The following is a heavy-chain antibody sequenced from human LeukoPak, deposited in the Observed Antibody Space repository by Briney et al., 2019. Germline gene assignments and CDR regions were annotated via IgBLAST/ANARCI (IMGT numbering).Heavy chain of an antibody. Sequence: GGSLRLSCAASGFTFNSYNMNWIRQAPGKGLEWVSYISSSGSTIYYADSVKGRFTISRDNAKNSLYLQMNSLRAEDTAVYYCAGPEGGFGELYYFDYWGQGTLVTVSS. CDR1: GFTFNSYN. D-gene: IGHD3-10*01. CDR3: AGPEGGFGELYYFDY. V-gene: IGHV3-11*01. J-gene: IGHJ4*02. CDR2: ISSSGSTI.